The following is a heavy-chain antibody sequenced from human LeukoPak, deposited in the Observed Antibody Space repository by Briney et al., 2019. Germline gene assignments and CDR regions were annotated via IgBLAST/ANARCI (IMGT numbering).Heavy chain of an antibody. D-gene: IGHD6-19*01. CDR3: ARGYSSGRYYFDY. Sequence: PGGSLRLSCAASGFTFSSYWMHWVRQAPGKGLVWVSRINSDGSRTSYADSVKGRFTISRDNAKNTLYLQVNSLRAEDTAVYYCARGYSSGRYYFDYWGQGTLVTVSS. CDR1: GFTFSSYW. CDR2: INSDGSRT. J-gene: IGHJ4*02. V-gene: IGHV3-74*01.